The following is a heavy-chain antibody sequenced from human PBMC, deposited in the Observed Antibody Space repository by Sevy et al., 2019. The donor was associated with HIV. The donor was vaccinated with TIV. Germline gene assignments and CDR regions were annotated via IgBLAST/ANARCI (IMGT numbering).Heavy chain of an antibody. CDR1: RFSFNGYG. CDR2: ISSSGSTI. V-gene: IGHV3-48*04. D-gene: IGHD2-2*01. CDR3: ARGRKTDRSKSRAAVDY. Sequence: GGSLRLSCAASRFSFNGYGMHWVRQAPGKGLEWVSYISSSGSTIYYADSVKGRFTISRDNAKNSLYLQMNSLRAEDTAVYYCARGRKTDRSKSRAAVDYWGQGTLVTVSS. J-gene: IGHJ4*02.